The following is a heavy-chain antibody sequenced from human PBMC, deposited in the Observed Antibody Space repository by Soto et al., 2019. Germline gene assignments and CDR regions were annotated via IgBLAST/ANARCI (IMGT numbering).Heavy chain of an antibody. D-gene: IGHD3-10*01. V-gene: IGHV1-46*03. CDR1: GYTFTSYY. CDR3: AKAVMGGSGSYYITNLHS. CDR2: INPSGGST. Sequence: ASVKVSCKASGYTFTSYYMHWVRQAPGQGLEWMGIINPSGGSTSYAQKFQGRVTMTRGTSTSTVYMELSSLRSEDTAVYYCAKAVMGGSGSYYITNLHSWGQGTLVTVSS. J-gene: IGHJ5*02.